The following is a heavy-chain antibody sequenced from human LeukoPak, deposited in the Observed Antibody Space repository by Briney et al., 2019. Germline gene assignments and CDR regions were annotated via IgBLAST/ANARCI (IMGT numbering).Heavy chain of an antibody. J-gene: IGHJ4*02. Sequence: SESLSLTCTVSGGSISSSSYYWGWIRQPPGKGLEWIGSIYYSGSTYYNPSLKSRVTISEDTSKNQFSLKVSSVTAADTAVYYCARHEWQQLVKFDYWGQGALVTVSS. D-gene: IGHD6-13*01. CDR1: GGSISSSSYY. CDR2: IYYSGST. CDR3: ARHEWQQLVKFDY. V-gene: IGHV4-39*01.